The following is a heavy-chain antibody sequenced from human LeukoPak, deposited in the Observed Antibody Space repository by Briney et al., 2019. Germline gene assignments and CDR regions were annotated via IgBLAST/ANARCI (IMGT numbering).Heavy chain of an antibody. CDR3: ARDGDYYDSLDYFDY. Sequence: PGGSLRLSCAASGFTFSSYWMSWVRQAPGKGLEWVANIKQDGSEKYYVDSVKGRFTISRDNAKNSLYLQMNSLRAEDTAVYYCARDGDYYDSLDYFDYWGQGTLVTVSS. CDR1: GFTFSSYW. CDR2: IKQDGSEK. V-gene: IGHV3-7*01. D-gene: IGHD3-22*01. J-gene: IGHJ4*02.